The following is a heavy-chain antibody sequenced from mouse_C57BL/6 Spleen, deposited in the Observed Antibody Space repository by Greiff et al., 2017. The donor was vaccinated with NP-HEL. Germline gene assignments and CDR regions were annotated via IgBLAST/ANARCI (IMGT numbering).Heavy chain of an antibody. D-gene: IGHD2-3*01. J-gene: IGHJ4*01. Sequence: QVQLQQPGAELVMPGASVKLSCKASGYTFTSYWMHWVKQRPGQGLEWIGEIDPSDSYTNYNQKFKGKSTLTVDKSSSTAYMQLSSLTSEDSAVYYCARRWTPYYAMDDWGQGTSVTVAS. CDR1: GYTFTSYW. CDR3: ARRWTPYYAMDD. V-gene: IGHV1-69*01. CDR2: IDPSDSYT.